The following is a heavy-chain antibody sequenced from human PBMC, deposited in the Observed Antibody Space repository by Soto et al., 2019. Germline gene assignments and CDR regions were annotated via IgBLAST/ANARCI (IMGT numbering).Heavy chain of an antibody. J-gene: IGHJ6*02. V-gene: IGHV6-1*01. D-gene: IGHD2-2*01. Sequence: SRTHSITCDISGDSLSSDSAAWNWNRQSPSRGLEWLGRTYYRSQWYYDYAVSVKSRITINPDTSKNQFSLQLNSVTPEDTAVYYCARDREGYCSSSTCYQTPQYFYGMDVWGQGTTVTVSS. CDR2: TYYRSQWYY. CDR1: GDSLSSDSAA. CDR3: ARDREGYCSSSTCYQTPQYFYGMDV.